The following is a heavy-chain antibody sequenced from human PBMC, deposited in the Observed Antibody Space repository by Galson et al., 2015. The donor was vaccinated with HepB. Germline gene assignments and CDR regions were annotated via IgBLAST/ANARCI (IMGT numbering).Heavy chain of an antibody. J-gene: IGHJ5*02. D-gene: IGHD2-21*02. CDR3: ARGQTYCGSDCYVT. Sequence: SLRLSCAASGFAVSSTYISWVRQAPGKGLEWLSVIYSGGSTLYGDPGKGRLTISRNNYNNKVYLQMNSLRVADTAVYYCARGQTYCGSDCYVTWGRGALVTVPS. V-gene: IGHV3-53*01. CDR1: GFAVSSTY. CDR2: IYSGGST.